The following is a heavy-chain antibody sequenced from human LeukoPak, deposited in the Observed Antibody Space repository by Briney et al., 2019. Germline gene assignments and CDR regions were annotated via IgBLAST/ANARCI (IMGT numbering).Heavy chain of an antibody. Sequence: GGSLRLSCAASGFTFTSYAMSWVRQAPGQGLEWVSVISGSGGTTYYADSVKGRFTISRDNSKNTLYLQMNSLRAEDTAVYYCAKGEVQFDYWGQGTLVSVSS. CDR2: ISGSGGTT. V-gene: IGHV3-23*01. CDR1: GFTFTSYA. J-gene: IGHJ4*02. CDR3: AKGEVQFDY.